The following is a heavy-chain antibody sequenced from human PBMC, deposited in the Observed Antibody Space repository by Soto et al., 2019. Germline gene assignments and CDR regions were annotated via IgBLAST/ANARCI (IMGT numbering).Heavy chain of an antibody. J-gene: IGHJ4*02. CDR3: ARQKTRSGYYSY. CDR1: GGSISSYY. D-gene: IGHD3-3*01. V-gene: IGHV4-59*08. CDR2: IYYSGST. Sequence: PSETLSLTCTVSGGSISSYYWSWIRQPPGKGLEWIGYIYYSGSTNYNPSLKSRVTISVDTSKNQFSLKLSSVTAADTAVYYCARQKTRSGYYSYWGQGTLVTVSS.